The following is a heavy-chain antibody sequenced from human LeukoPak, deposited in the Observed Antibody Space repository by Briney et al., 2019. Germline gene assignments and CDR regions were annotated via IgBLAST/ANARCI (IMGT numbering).Heavy chain of an antibody. CDR1: GGSISSSNW. J-gene: IGHJ4*02. Sequence: PSETLSLTCAVSGGSISSSNWWSWVGQPPGKGLEWIGEIYHSGSTNYNPSLKSRVTISVDKSKNQFSLKLSSVTAADTAVYYCAREPYYGSGSFLDYWGQGTLVTVSS. CDR2: IYHSGST. V-gene: IGHV4-4*02. CDR3: AREPYYGSGSFLDY. D-gene: IGHD3-10*01.